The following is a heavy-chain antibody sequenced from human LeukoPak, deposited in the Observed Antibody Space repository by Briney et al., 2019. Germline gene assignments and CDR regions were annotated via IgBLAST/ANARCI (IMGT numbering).Heavy chain of an antibody. CDR2: ISAYNGNT. D-gene: IGHD2-2*01. Sequence: ASVKVSCKASGYTFTSYGISWVRQAPGQGLEWMGWISAYNGNTNYAQKLQGRVTMTTDTSTSTAYMELRSLRSEDTAVYYCARLGYCSSTSCNSDYWGQGTLVTVSS. V-gene: IGHV1-18*01. J-gene: IGHJ4*02. CDR1: GYTFTSYG. CDR3: ARLGYCSSTSCNSDY.